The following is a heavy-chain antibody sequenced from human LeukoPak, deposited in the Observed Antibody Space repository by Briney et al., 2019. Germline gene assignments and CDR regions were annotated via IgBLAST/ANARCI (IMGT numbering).Heavy chain of an antibody. CDR2: INPNSGGT. CDR3: ARDRKTYYYGSGTHFDY. J-gene: IGHJ4*02. D-gene: IGHD3-10*01. CDR1: GYTFTGYY. V-gene: IGHV1-2*02. Sequence: ASVKVSCKASGYTFTGYYMHWVRQAPGQGLEWMGWINPNSGGTNHAQKLQGRVTMTTDTSTSTAYMELRSLRSDDTAVYYCARDRKTYYYGSGTHFDYWGQGTLVTVSS.